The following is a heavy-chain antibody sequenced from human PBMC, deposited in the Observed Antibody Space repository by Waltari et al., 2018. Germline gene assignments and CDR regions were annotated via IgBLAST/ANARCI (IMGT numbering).Heavy chain of an antibody. CDR2: IYYSGST. CDR3: ARGGPIDSSSWYGDEYYFDY. D-gene: IGHD6-13*01. J-gene: IGHJ4*03. CDR1: GGSISSHY. Sequence: QVQLQESGPGLVKPSETLSLTCTVSGGSISSHYWSWIRQPPGKGLEWIGYIYYSGSTNYNPSLKSRVTISVDTSKNQFSLKLSSVTAADTAVYYCARGGPIDSSSWYGDEYYFDYWGQGTMVTVSS. V-gene: IGHV4-59*11.